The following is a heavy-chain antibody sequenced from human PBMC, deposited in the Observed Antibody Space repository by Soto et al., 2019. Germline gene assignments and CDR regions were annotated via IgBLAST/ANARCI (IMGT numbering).Heavy chain of an antibody. Sequence: QVQLVQSGAEVKKPGASVKVSCKASGYTFTSYGICWVRQAPGQGLEWMGWISGYNGNTNYEQNLQGRVTMTTDTAPSTGDMKLRSLISNDMAVCYCATRFSSPRWLDLWGRRTLVIVSS. CDR1: GYTFTSYG. CDR3: ATRFSSPRWLDL. CDR2: ISGYNGNT. J-gene: IGHJ2*01. D-gene: IGHD2-2*01. V-gene: IGHV1-18*03.